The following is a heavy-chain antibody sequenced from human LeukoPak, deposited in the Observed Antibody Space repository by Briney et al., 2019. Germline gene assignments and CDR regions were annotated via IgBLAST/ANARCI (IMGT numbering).Heavy chain of an antibody. CDR3: ARGYYYDSSGRRIFDY. V-gene: IGHV3-74*01. D-gene: IGHD3-22*01. CDR1: GFTFSSYW. J-gene: IGHJ4*02. Sequence: GGSLRLSCAASGFTFSSYWMHWVRQAPGKGLVWVSRIYSDGSTTSYADSVKGRFTISRDNAKNTLYLQMNSLRAEDTAVYYCARGYYYDSSGRRIFDYWGQGTLVTVSS. CDR2: IYSDGSTT.